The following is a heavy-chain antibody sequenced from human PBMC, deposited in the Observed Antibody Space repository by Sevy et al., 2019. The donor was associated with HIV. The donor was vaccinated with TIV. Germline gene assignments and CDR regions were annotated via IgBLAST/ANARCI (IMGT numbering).Heavy chain of an antibody. V-gene: IGHV3-30*02. CDR2: IRYDGSNK. CDR3: AKDLSYGYYYYYYGMDV. CDR1: GFTFSSYG. J-gene: IGHJ6*02. Sequence: GGSLRLSCAASGFTFSSYGMHWVRQAPGKGLEWVAFIRYDGSNKYYADSVKGRFTISRDNSKNRLYLQMNSLRAEDTAVYYCAKDLSYGYYYYYYGMDVWGQGTTVTVSS. D-gene: IGHD5-18*01.